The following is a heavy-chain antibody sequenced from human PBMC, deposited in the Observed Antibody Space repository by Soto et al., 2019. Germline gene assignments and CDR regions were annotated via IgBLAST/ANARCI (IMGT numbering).Heavy chain of an antibody. CDR3: ARESTFDWPSDDAFDI. CDR1: GGTFSSYT. V-gene: IGHV1-69*04. CDR2: IIPILGIA. J-gene: IGHJ3*02. D-gene: IGHD3-9*01. Sequence: GASVKVSCKASGGTFSSYTISWVRQAPGQGLEWMGRIIPILGIANYAQKFQGRVTITADKSTSTAYMELSSLRSEDTAVYYCARESTFDWPSDDAFDIWGQGTMVTVSS.